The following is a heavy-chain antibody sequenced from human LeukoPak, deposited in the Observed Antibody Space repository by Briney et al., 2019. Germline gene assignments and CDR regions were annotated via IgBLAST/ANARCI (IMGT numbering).Heavy chain of an antibody. CDR1: GVSISSGGYS. J-gene: IGHJ4*02. CDR3: ARERGTGGYFDY. V-gene: IGHV4-30-4*07. CDR2: IYYSGST. Sequence: SETLSLTCTVSGVSISSGGYSWSWIRQPPGKGLEWIGYIYYSGSTYYNPSLKSRVTISVDTSKNQFSLKLSSVTAADTAVYYCARERGTGGYFDYWGQGTLVTVSS. D-gene: IGHD1-1*01.